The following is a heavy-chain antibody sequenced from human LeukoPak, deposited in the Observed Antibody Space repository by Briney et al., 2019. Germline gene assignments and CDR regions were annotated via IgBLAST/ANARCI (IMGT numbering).Heavy chain of an antibody. CDR2: ISYDGSNK. D-gene: IGHD1-26*01. V-gene: IGHV3-30-3*01. CDR3: ARDSVGATNYFDY. CDR1: GFTFSSYA. Sequence: GGSLRFSCAASGFTFSSYAMHWVRQAPGKGLEWVAVISYDGSNKYYADSVKGRFTISRDNSKNTLYLQMNSLRAEDTAVYYCARDSVGATNYFDYWGQGTLVTVSS. J-gene: IGHJ4*02.